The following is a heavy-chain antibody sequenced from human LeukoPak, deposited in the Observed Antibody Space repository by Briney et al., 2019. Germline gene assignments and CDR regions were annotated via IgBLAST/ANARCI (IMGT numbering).Heavy chain of an antibody. Sequence: SETLSLTCAVYGGSFSGYYWSWIRQPPGKGLEWIGEINHSGSTNYNPPLKSRVTISVDTSKNQFSLKLSSVTAADTAVYYCARGRSKYCSSTSCHLSVYYYYMDVWGKGTTVTVSS. V-gene: IGHV4-34*01. CDR2: INHSGST. J-gene: IGHJ6*03. CDR1: GGSFSGYY. D-gene: IGHD2-2*01. CDR3: ARGRSKYCSSTSCHLSVYYYYMDV.